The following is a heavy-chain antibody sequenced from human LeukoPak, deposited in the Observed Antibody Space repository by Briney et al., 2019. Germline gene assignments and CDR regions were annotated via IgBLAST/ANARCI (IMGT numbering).Heavy chain of an antibody. CDR1: GFTFSSCG. CDR3: AKDRPFVVVVAATPPLFDY. V-gene: IGHV3-30*18. CDR2: ISYDGSNK. Sequence: PGRSLRLSCAASGFTFSSCGMHWVRQAPGKGLEWVAVISYDGSNKYYADSVKGRFTISRDNSKNTLYLQMNSLRAEDAAVYYCAKDRPFVVVVAATPPLFDYWGQGTLVTVSS. D-gene: IGHD2-15*01. J-gene: IGHJ4*02.